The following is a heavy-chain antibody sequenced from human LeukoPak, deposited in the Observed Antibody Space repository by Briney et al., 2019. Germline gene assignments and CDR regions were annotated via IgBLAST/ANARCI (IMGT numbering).Heavy chain of an antibody. J-gene: IGHJ4*02. CDR1: GFTFSSYT. V-gene: IGHV3-21*01. CDR2: ISSSSGYI. D-gene: IGHD1-26*01. Sequence: KPGGSLRLSCAASGFTFSSYTMNWVRQAPGKGLEWVSSISSSSGYIYYADSVKGRFTISRDNAKNSLYLQMNSLRAEDMAVYYCARDSSIYYPFDYWGQGTLVTVSS. CDR3: ARDSSIYYPFDY.